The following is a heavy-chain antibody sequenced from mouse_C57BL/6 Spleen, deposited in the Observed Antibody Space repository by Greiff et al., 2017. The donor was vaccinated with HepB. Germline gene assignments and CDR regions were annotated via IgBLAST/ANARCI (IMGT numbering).Heavy chain of an antibody. V-gene: IGHV1-52*01. D-gene: IGHD1-1*01. CDR1: GYTLTSYW. CDR3: ASRAPYYFGSSYKSYFDY. Sequence: QVQLQEPGAELVRPGSSVKLSCKASGYTLTSYWMHWVKQRPIQGLEWIGNIDPSDSETHYNQKFKDKATLTVDKTSSTAYMQLSSLASEDSAVYYCASRAPYYFGSSYKSYFDYWGQGTTLTVTS. J-gene: IGHJ2*01. CDR2: IDPSDSET.